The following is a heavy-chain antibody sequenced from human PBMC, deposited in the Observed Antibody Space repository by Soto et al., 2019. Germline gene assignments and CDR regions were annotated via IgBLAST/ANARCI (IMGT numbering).Heavy chain of an antibody. Sequence: PSETLSLTCTVSGGSISSYYWSWIRQPPGKGLEWIGYIYYSGSTNYNPSLKSRVTISVDTSKNQFSLKLSSVTAADTAVYYCARGPTPDYWGQGTLVTVSS. CDR3: ARGPTPDY. D-gene: IGHD2-15*01. V-gene: IGHV4-59*01. CDR2: IYYSGST. CDR1: GGSISSYY. J-gene: IGHJ4*02.